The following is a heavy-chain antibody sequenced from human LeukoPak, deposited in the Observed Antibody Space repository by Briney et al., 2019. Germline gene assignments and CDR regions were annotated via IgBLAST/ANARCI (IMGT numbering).Heavy chain of an antibody. CDR1: GGSFSGHY. V-gene: IGHV4-34*01. CDR2: INHSGST. CDR3: ARPRYGSGSLDS. Sequence: PSETLSLTCAVYGGSFSGHYWTWIRQPPGMGLEWIGEINHSGSTTYNPSLNTRVTISVDTSKNQTSLKLSSVTAADTAVYYCARPRYGSGSLDSWGQGTLVTVSS. D-gene: IGHD3-10*01. J-gene: IGHJ4*02.